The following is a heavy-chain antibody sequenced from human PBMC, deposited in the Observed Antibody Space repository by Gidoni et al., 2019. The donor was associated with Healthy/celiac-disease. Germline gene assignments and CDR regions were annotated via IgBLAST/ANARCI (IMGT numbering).Heavy chain of an antibody. J-gene: IGHJ6*02. CDR1: GCSISSSSYY. D-gene: IGHD3-3*01. CDR2: IYYSGST. V-gene: IGHV4-39*07. CDR3: ASTYYDFWSGYYKSDYYYYYGMDV. Sequence: QLQLQESGPGLVKPSETLSLTCTVSGCSISSSSYYWGWIRQPPGKGLEWIGSIYYSGSTYYNPSLKSRVTISVDTSKNQFSLKLSSVTAADTAVYYCASTYYDFWSGYYKSDYYYYYGMDVWGQGTTVTVSS.